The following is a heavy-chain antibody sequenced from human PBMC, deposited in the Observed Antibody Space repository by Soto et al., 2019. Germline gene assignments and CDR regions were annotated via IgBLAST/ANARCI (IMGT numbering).Heavy chain of an antibody. CDR3: ATPVRHFDFWSGYPPFDY. Sequence: VQLVQSGAEVKKPGSSVRVSCKPSGGTFSNYALNWVRQAPGQGLEWMGGTIPIFGPTRYAQKFQGRVTITADEFTSTVYMELSSLRSDDKAVYYCATPVRHFDFWSGYPPFDYWGQGTLVTVSS. CDR1: GGTFSNYA. J-gene: IGHJ4*02. V-gene: IGHV1-69*01. D-gene: IGHD3-3*01. CDR2: TIPIFGPT.